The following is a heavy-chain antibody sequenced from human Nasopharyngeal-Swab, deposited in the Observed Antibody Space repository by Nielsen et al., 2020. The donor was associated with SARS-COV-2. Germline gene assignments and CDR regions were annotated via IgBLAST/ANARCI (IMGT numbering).Heavy chain of an antibody. V-gene: IGHV3-23*01. CDR2: ISGSGGST. D-gene: IGHD3-10*02. J-gene: IGHJ1*01. CDR1: GFTFSSYA. Sequence: GESLKISCAASGFTFSSYAMSWVRQAPGKGLEWVSAISGSGGSTYYADSVKGRFTISRDNSKNTLYLQMNSLRAEDTAVYYCAKEPRGITMSYFQHWGQGTLVTVSS. CDR3: AKEPRGITMSYFQH.